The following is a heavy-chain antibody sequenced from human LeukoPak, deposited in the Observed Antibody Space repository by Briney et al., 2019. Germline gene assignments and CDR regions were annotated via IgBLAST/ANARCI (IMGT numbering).Heavy chain of an antibody. CDR3: ARPMLPFSYDAFDI. Sequence: PSETLSLTCTVSGGSISSSNYYWGWIRQPPGKGLEWIGEINHSGSTNYNPSLKSRVTISVDTSKNQFSLKLSSVTAADTAVYYCARPMLPFSYDAFDIWGQGTMVTVSS. CDR1: GGSISSSNYY. CDR2: INHSGST. D-gene: IGHD2-15*01. V-gene: IGHV4-39*07. J-gene: IGHJ3*02.